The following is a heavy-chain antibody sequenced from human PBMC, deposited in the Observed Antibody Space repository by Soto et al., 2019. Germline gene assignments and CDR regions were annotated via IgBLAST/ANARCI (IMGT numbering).Heavy chain of an antibody. CDR2: MNPNSGNT. D-gene: IGHD6-13*01. J-gene: IGHJ4*02. V-gene: IGHV1-8*01. CDR1: GYTFTNYD. Sequence: QVQLVQSGAEVKKPGASVKVSCKTSGYTFTNYDINWVRQAPGQGLEWMGWMNPNSGNTGYAQKFRGRVSMTSNTAISTAYMELSGLRSEDSGMYFCAKWGQGPASGHNFDFWGQGTLVTVSS. CDR3: AKWGQGPASGHNFDF.